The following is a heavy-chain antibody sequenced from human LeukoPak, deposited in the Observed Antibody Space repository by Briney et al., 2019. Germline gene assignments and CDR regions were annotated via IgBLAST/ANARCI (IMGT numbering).Heavy chain of an antibody. J-gene: IGHJ6*03. Sequence: SETLSLTCAVYGGSFSGYYWSCIRQPPGKGLEWIGEINHSGSTNYNPSLKSRVTISVDTSKNQFSLKLSSVTAADTAFYYCASQGHHGKIVGTTLSYFYMDVWGKGTTVTVSS. V-gene: IGHV4-34*01. D-gene: IGHD1-26*01. CDR2: INHSGST. CDR1: GGSFSGYY. CDR3: ASQGHHGKIVGTTLSYFYMDV.